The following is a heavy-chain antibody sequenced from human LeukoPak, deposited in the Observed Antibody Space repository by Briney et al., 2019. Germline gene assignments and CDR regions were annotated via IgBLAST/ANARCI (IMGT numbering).Heavy chain of an antibody. D-gene: IGHD4-17*01. CDR2: LSSTSSYI. CDR3: ARDMTTVTTAYFQH. J-gene: IGHJ1*01. CDR1: GFTFSSYA. V-gene: IGHV3-21*01. Sequence: GGSLRLSCAASGFTFSSYAMNWVRQAPGKGLEWVSSLSSTSSYIYYADSVKGRFTISRDNAKNSLYLQMDSLRAEDTSVYYCARDMTTVTTAYFQHWGQGTLVTVSS.